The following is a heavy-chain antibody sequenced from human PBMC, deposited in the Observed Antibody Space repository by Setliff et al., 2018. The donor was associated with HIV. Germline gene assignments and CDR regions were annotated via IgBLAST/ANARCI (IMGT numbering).Heavy chain of an antibody. Sequence: SETLSLTCAVYGVSFSGYYWSWIRQPPGKGLEWIGEINHSGSTNYNPSLKSRVTISVDTSKNQFSLKLSSVTAADTAVYYCARGGGYYYYGMDVWGQGTTVTVPS. CDR3: ARGGGYYYYGMDV. J-gene: IGHJ6*02. D-gene: IGHD3-16*01. CDR2: INHSGST. CDR1: GVSFSGYY. V-gene: IGHV4-34*01.